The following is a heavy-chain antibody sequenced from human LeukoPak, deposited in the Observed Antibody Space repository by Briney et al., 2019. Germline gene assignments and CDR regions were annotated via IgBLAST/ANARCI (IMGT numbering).Heavy chain of an antibody. CDR2: IIPILGIA. V-gene: IGHV1-69*04. CDR1: GGTFSSYT. CDR3: ARDLEVSNWDIVVVPAAINYYYYGMDV. D-gene: IGHD2-2*01. Sequence: SVKVSCKASGGTFSSYTISWVRQAPGQGLGWMGRIIPILGIANYAQKFQGRVTITADKSTSTAYMELSSLRSEDTAVYYCARDLEVSNWDIVVVPAAINYYYYGMDVWGQGTTVTVSS. J-gene: IGHJ6*02.